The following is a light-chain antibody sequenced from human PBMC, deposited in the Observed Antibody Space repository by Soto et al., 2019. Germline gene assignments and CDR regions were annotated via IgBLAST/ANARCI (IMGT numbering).Light chain of an antibody. CDR3: QSYDSSLSVLV. CDR1: SSNIGAGYG. J-gene: IGLJ2*01. CDR2: DNT. Sequence: QSVLTQPPSVSGAPGQRVTISCTGTSSNIGAGYGVHWYQQLPGTAPKLLIYDNTNRPSGVPDRFSGSKSGTSASLAITGLQAEDEADYYCQSYDSSLSVLVFGGGTKVTVL. V-gene: IGLV1-40*01.